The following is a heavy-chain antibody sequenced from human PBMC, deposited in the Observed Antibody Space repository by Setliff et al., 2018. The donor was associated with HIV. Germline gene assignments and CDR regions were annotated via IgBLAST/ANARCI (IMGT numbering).Heavy chain of an antibody. V-gene: IGHV4-59*11. D-gene: IGHD3-16*01. CDR2: IYFSGTT. Sequence: SETLSLTCTVSGASISSHYWSWIRQPPGKGLEWIGYIYFSGTTNYNPSLKSRVTISVDTSKNQFSLNLNSVTAADTAVYYCASPGDSPFFDYWGQGTLVTVSS. CDR1: GASISSHY. CDR3: ASPGDSPFFDY. J-gene: IGHJ4*02.